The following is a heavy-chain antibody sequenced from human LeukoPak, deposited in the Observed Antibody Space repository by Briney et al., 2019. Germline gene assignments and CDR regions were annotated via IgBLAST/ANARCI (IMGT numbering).Heavy chain of an antibody. CDR3: ARFGSTSGRGFDP. J-gene: IGHJ5*02. D-gene: IGHD2-2*01. V-gene: IGHV4-38-2*01. CDR2: IYHSGST. CDR1: GYSISSSYY. Sequence: SETLSLTCAVSGYSISSSYYWGWIRQPPGKGLEWIGSIYHSGSTYYNPSLKSRITMTMDTSKNQFSLQLTSVTAADTAVYFCARFGSTSGRGFDPWGQGTLVTVSS.